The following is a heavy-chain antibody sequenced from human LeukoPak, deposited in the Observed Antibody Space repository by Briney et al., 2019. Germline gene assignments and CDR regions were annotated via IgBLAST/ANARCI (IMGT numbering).Heavy chain of an antibody. CDR2: INPNSGGT. CDR1: GYTFTSYY. V-gene: IGHV1-2*04. D-gene: IGHD1-26*01. CDR3: AREGIVGATSFYYGMDV. J-gene: IGHJ6*02. Sequence: GASVKVSCKASGYTFTSYYMHWVRQAPGQGLEWMGWINPNSGGTNYAQKFQGWVTMTRDTSISTAYMELSRLRSDDTAVYYCAREGIVGATSFYYGMDVWGQGTTVTVSS.